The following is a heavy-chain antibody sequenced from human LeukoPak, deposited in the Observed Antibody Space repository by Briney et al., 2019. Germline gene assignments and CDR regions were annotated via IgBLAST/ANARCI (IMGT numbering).Heavy chain of an antibody. CDR3: ARCGENDSSGWEYYFDY. V-gene: IGHV3-53*01. J-gene: IGHJ4*02. D-gene: IGHD6-19*01. CDR1: GFTVSSNY. Sequence: GGSLRLSYAASGFTVSSNYMSWVRQAPGKGLEWVSVIYSGGSTYYADSVKGRFTISRDNSKNTLYLQMNSLRAEDTAVYYCARCGENDSSGWEYYFDYWGQGTLVTVSS. CDR2: IYSGGST.